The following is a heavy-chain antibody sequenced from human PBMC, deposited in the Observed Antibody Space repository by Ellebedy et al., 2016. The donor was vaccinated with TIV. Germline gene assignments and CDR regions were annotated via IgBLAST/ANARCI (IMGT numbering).Heavy chain of an antibody. J-gene: IGHJ4*02. CDR2: IYHSGST. V-gene: IGHV4-4*02. Sequence: SETLSLTXAVSGGSISSSNWWSWVRQPPGKRLEWIGEIYHSGSTNYNPSLKSRVTISVDKSKNQFSLKLSSVTAADTAVYYCARTEVWSGYAPYFDYWGQGTLVTVSS. D-gene: IGHD3-3*01. CDR1: GGSISSSNW. CDR3: ARTEVWSGYAPYFDY.